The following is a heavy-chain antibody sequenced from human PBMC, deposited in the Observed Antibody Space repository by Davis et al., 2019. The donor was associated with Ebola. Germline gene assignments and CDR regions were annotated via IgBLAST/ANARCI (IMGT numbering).Heavy chain of an antibody. Sequence: GGSLRLSCAASGFTFTDYYMGWIRQAPGKGLEWVSYISGDSLYTNYADSVKGRFTISRDNAKNSLYLQMNSLRVEDTALYYCAKDMRLAPYYGMDVWGKGTTVTVSS. D-gene: IGHD6-19*01. J-gene: IGHJ6*04. V-gene: IGHV3-11*05. CDR3: AKDMRLAPYYGMDV. CDR2: ISGDSLYT. CDR1: GFTFTDYY.